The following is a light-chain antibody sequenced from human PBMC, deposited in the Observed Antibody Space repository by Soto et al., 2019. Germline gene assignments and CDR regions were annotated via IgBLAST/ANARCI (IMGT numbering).Light chain of an antibody. J-gene: IGKJ4*01. CDR1: QSFSSD. CDR3: QQRHSWPPLT. V-gene: IGKV3-11*01. CDR2: DAS. Sequence: EIVLTQSPATLSVSPGERATLSCRVSQSFSSDLAWYQQKPGQAPRLVIYDASNRATGIPARFSGSGSGTDFTLTISSLEPEDFAVYYCQQRHSWPPLTFGAGTKVEIK.